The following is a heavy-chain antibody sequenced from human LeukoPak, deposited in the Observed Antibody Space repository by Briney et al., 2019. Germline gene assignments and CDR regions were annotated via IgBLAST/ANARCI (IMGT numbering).Heavy chain of an antibody. CDR1: GGSISSYY. V-gene: IGHV4-59*08. Sequence: SETLSLTCTVSGGSISSYYWSWIRQPPGKRLGWIGFIHFSGSTNYNPSLTSRVTISVDTSKNQFSLKLTSVTAADTAVYYCARVYGDYKGFGTFDIWGQGTMVTVSS. J-gene: IGHJ3*02. CDR3: ARVYGDYKGFGTFDI. CDR2: IHFSGST. D-gene: IGHD4-17*01.